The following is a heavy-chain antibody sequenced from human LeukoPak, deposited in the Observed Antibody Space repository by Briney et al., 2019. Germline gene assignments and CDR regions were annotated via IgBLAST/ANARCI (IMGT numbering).Heavy chain of an antibody. V-gene: IGHV3-9*03. J-gene: IGHJ4*02. CDR3: AKGYYDSWSGYSAFDY. D-gene: IGHD3-3*01. CDR1: GFTFDDYA. CDR2: ISWTSGSI. Sequence: GRSLRLSCAASGFTFDDYAMHWVRQAPGEGLGWVSGISWTSGSIAYAASVKGRFTISRDNATNSLYLQVNSLRAEDMALYYCAKGYYDSWSGYSAFDYWGQGTLVTVSS.